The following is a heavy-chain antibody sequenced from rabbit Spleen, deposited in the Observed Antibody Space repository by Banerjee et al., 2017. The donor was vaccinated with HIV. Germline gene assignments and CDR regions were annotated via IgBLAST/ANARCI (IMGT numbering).Heavy chain of an antibody. J-gene: IGHJ4*01. CDR2: IYAGSTGTI. V-gene: IGHV1S40*01. CDR3: ARNFDL. CDR1: GFSFSAVHW. Sequence: QSLEESGGDLVKPGASLTLTCTASGFSFSAVHWIYWVHQAPGKGLEWIGTIYAGSTGTIDFASWAKGRFTISKTSSTTVTLQMTSLTAADTATYFCARNFDLWGQGTLVTVS.